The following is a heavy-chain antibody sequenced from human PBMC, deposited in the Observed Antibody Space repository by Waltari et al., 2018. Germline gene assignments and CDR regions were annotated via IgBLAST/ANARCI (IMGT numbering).Heavy chain of an antibody. V-gene: IGHV3-73*01. J-gene: IGHJ1*01. CDR2: IRCGANYYAT. CDR3: IRHVEWDHSF. Sequence: EVKLVESGGGLAQPGGSRKLSCAASGFTCRAPAIPWARQVSGKGLEWIGHIRCGANYYATKYAASVAGRFTIFRDDSKNTAYLQMTSLKSDDTAIYYCIRHVEWDHSFWGQGTPVTVSS. CDR1: GFTCRAPA. D-gene: IGHD3-3*01.